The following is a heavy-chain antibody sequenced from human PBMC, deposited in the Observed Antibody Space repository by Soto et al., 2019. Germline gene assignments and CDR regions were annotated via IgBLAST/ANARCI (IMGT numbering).Heavy chain of an antibody. CDR1: GFSFASYA. CDR2: ITSSGSTT. D-gene: IGHD4-17*01. J-gene: IGHJ4*02. CDR3: AKDRWPVSTIGFGN. V-gene: IGHV3-23*01. Sequence: EVQLLESGGGLVQPGGSLRLSSAASGFSFASYAMSWVRQAPGKGLEWVSAITSSGSTTYYPDSVKGRLTISRDNSKKMLYLQMDSLRAEDTAVYYCAKDRWPVSTIGFGNWGQGTLVTVSS.